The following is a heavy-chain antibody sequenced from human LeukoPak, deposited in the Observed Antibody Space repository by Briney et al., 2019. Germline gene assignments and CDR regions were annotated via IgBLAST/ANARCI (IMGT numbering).Heavy chain of an antibody. CDR1: GYTITGYY. CDR2: INPNSGGT. J-gene: IGHJ4*02. Sequence: ASVKVSCKASGYTITGYYLHWVRQAPGQGLEWMGWINPNSGGTDYAQKFQGRVTMTRDTSINTAYMELSRLTSDDTAIYYCARASNWAHDYWGQGTLVTVSS. V-gene: IGHV1-2*02. D-gene: IGHD2-8*01. CDR3: ARASNWAHDY.